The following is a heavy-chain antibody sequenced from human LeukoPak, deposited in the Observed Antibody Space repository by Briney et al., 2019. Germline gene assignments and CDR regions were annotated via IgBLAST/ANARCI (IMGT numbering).Heavy chain of an antibody. CDR2: IYWDDAE. Sequence: ESGPTLVNPTQTLTLTCTFSGFSLSTSGVGVGWIRQPPGKALEWLALIYWDDAERYSPSLKSRLTITKDTSKNQVVLTMTNMDPVDTATYYCAHRKGYYYDSSGPFDYWGQGTLVTVSS. V-gene: IGHV2-5*02. J-gene: IGHJ4*02. CDR1: GFSLSTSGVG. D-gene: IGHD3-22*01. CDR3: AHRKGYYYDSSGPFDY.